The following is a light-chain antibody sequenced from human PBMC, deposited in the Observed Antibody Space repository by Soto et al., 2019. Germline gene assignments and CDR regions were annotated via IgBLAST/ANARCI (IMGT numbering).Light chain of an antibody. CDR3: HQSFTHR. Sequence: DIQMTQSPSSLSASVGDRVTITCRASESISTNLNWYQVKPGEAPKILIFGASNLKSRVPSKFSGSGSGTEFTLTIGRLQTEDFASYYCHQSFTHRFGRGTKVQIK. V-gene: IGKV1-39*01. CDR2: GAS. CDR1: ESISTN. J-gene: IGKJ1*01.